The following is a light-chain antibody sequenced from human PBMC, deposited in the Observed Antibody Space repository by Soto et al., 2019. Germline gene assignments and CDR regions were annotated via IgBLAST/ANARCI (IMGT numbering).Light chain of an antibody. CDR1: NLGTKY. J-gene: IGLJ2*01. CDR3: QAWDSSTVL. Sequence: SYERAQPPSVSVSPGRTASITCSGDNLGTKYVSWYQQKPGQAPVVAIYQDNKRPSGIPERISGSNSGNTATLTIGGTQAVDEADYYCQAWDSSTVLFGGGTKVTVL. V-gene: IGLV3-1*01. CDR2: QDN.